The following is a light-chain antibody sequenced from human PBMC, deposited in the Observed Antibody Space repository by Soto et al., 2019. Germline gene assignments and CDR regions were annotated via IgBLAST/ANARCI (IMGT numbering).Light chain of an antibody. J-gene: IGKJ1*01. V-gene: IGKV3-11*01. CDR2: DAS. Sequence: EIVLTQSPATLSLSPGERATLSCRASQSVSSYLAWYQQKPGQAPRLLIYDASNRATGIPARFSGSGSGTVFTLTIISQEPEDGSVYYCPQCSNFPRTFGQGTKVEIQ. CDR3: PQCSNFPRT. CDR1: QSVSSY.